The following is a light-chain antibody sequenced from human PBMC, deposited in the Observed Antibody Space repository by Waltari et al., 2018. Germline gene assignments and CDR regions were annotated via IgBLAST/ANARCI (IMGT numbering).Light chain of an antibody. CDR3: QSYDTSLSVV. V-gene: IGLV1-40*01. Sequence: QSVLTQPPSVSGAPGQRVTISCTGSGSNIGAGYDVHWYRQLPGKAPTLLIYGTNTRPLGVPDRFFGSRSGTSASLAIVGLQADDGADYYCQSYDTSLSVVFGGGTKLTVL. CDR2: GTN. CDR1: GSNIGAGYD. J-gene: IGLJ2*01.